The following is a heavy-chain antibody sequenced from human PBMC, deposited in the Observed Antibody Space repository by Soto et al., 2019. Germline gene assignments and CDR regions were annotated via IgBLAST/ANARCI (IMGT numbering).Heavy chain of an antibody. CDR1: GYSFTNYY. CDR3: TRSVDY. Sequence: QVQLVQSGAEVKNPGASVKLSCETSGYSFTNYYIHWVRQAPGQRLEWMGWISTGSGYTRYSQKFQGRVTITRDPAASTAYMEMSSLRSEDTGVYYCTRSVDYWGQGTLVTVSS. CDR2: ISTGSGYT. J-gene: IGHJ4*02. V-gene: IGHV1-3*04.